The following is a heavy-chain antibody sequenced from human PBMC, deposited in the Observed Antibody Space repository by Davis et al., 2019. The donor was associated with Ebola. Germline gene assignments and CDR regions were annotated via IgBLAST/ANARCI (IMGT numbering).Heavy chain of an antibody. D-gene: IGHD2-15*01. CDR3: ARGEIVVVVAATTDYYYYYGMDV. CDR2: INAGNGNT. CDR1: GYTFTSYA. Sequence: ASVQVSCKASGYTFTSYAMHWVRQAPGQRLEWMGWINAGNGNTKYSQKFQGRVTITRDTSASTAYMELSSLRSEDTAVYYCARGEIVVVVAATTDYYYYYGMDVWGQGTTVTVSS. J-gene: IGHJ6*02. V-gene: IGHV1-3*01.